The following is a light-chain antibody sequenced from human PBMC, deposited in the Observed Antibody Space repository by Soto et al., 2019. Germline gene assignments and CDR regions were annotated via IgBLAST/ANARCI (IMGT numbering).Light chain of an antibody. CDR1: QSLSTDY. V-gene: IGKV3-20*01. CDR3: QQYGSSPST. J-gene: IGKJ2*01. CDR2: GAS. Sequence: DIVLTQSPGTLSLSPGERATLSCWASQSLSTDYVAWDQQKPGQPPRLLIYGASSRATGIPDRFSGSGSGTDVTRTISRLEPEDVAVYYGQQYGSSPSTFGQGTKLEIK.